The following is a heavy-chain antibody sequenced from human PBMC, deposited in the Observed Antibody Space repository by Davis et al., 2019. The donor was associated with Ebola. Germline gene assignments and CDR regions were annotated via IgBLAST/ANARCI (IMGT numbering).Heavy chain of an antibody. D-gene: IGHD3-3*01. CDR1: GGSISSGGYS. J-gene: IGHJ6*03. CDR2: IYHSGST. CDR3: ARGHRLRFLGYYMDV. Sequence: PSETLSLTCAVSGGSISSGGYSWSWIRQPPGKGLEWIGYIYHSGSTYYNPSLKSRVTISVDRSKNQFSLKLSSVTAADTAVYYCARGHRLRFLGYYMDVWGKGTTVTVSS. V-gene: IGHV4-30-2*01.